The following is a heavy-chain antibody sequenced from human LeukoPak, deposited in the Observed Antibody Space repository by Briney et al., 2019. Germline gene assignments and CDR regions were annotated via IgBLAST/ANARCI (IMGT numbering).Heavy chain of an antibody. V-gene: IGHV3-7*01. CDR2: IKGDGSAK. CDR3: ARDRGWIQHDI. Sequence: GSLRLACAASGFAFSDSWMTWIRQAPGKGLEWVAFIKGDGSAKKYVDSVKGRFTISRDNAKNSLFLQMNSLRAEDTAVYYCARDRGWIQHDIWGQGTMVTVSS. D-gene: IGHD5-18*01. J-gene: IGHJ3*02. CDR1: GFAFSDSW.